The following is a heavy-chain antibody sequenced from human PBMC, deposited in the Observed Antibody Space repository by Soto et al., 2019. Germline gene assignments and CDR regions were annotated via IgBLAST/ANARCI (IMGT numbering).Heavy chain of an antibody. CDR3: TTDRGGQQLFYFDY. Sequence: EVQLVESGGGLVKPGGSLRLSCAASGFTFSNAWMSWVRQGPGKGLEWVGRIKSKTDGGTTDYAAPVKGRFTISRDDSKNTLYLQMNSLKTEDTAVYYCTTDRGGQQLFYFDYWGQGTLVTVSS. D-gene: IGHD6-13*01. J-gene: IGHJ4*02. V-gene: IGHV3-15*01. CDR2: IKSKTDGGTT. CDR1: GFTFSNAW.